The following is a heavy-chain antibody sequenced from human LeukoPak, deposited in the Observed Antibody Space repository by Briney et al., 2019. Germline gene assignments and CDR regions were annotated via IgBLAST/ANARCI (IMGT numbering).Heavy chain of an antibody. V-gene: IGHV4-28*01. CDR3: ARTLSSGQYSFEY. Sequence: SDTLSLTCDVSGFSISSSNWWDWIRQPPGKGLEWIGYIHYTGGAYYNPSLKSRLTMSVDTSKNQFSLKLDSVTAMDTAVYYCARTLSSGQYSFEYWGQGTLVTVSS. CDR1: GFSISSSNW. D-gene: IGHD6-19*01. J-gene: IGHJ4*02. CDR2: IHYTGGA.